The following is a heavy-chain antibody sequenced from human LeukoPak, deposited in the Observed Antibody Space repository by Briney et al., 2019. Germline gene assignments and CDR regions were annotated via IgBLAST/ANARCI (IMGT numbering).Heavy chain of an antibody. CDR3: ARDSSLGGSGWRLYYYYGMDV. D-gene: IGHD6-19*01. J-gene: IGHJ6*02. CDR2: ISNKGSSSTT. Sequence: GGSLRLSCAASGFIFSDYYMGWVRQAPGKGLEWVSYISNKGSSSTTYYADSVKGRFTISRDNAKNSLYLQMNSLRAEDTALYYCARDSSLGGSGWRLYYYYGMDVWGQGTTVTVSS. CDR1: GFIFSDYY. V-gene: IGHV3-11*01.